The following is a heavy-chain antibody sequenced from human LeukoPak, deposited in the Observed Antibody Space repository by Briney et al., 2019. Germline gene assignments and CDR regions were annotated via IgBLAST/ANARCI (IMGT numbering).Heavy chain of an antibody. CDR3: ARGGVVVPAAFFFDY. V-gene: IGHV3-21*01. J-gene: IGHJ4*02. Sequence: GGSLRLSCAASAFRFGSFAMTWVRQAPGKGLEWVSSISSSSSYIYYADSVKGRFTISRDNAKNSLYLQMNSLRAEDTAVYYCARGGVVVPAAFFFDYWGQGTLVTVSS. D-gene: IGHD2-2*01. CDR1: AFRFGSFA. CDR2: ISSSSSYI.